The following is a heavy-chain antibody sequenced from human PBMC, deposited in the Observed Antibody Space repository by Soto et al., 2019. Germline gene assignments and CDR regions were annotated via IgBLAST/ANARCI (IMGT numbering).Heavy chain of an antibody. V-gene: IGHV1-69*13. CDR3: ARVRCFNGLCHTADYGMDV. D-gene: IGHD2-8*01. CDR1: GDVFRSYG. Sequence: SVKVSCKASGDVFRSYGINWVRQAPGQGLEWMGGIIPISGTTNYAQKFQGRVAITADESTDTVYMELSRLRSEDTAVCFCARVRCFNGLCHTADYGMDVWGQGTTVTVSS. CDR2: IIPISGTT. J-gene: IGHJ6*02.